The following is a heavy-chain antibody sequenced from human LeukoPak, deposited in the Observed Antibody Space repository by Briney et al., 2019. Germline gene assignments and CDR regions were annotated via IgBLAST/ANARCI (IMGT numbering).Heavy chain of an antibody. CDR2: IRSKASGATI. CDR3: TRDAYSTGWNSDY. D-gene: IGHD6-19*01. Sequence: GGSLRLSCIGSGFTSTDCGMSWVRRAPGKGLEWVGCIRSKASGATIEYAASVKGRFSIARDDSKNIAYLQMNSLKTEDTAVYYCTRDAYSTGWNSDYWGQGALVTVSS. CDR1: GFTSTDCG. V-gene: IGHV3-49*04. J-gene: IGHJ4*02.